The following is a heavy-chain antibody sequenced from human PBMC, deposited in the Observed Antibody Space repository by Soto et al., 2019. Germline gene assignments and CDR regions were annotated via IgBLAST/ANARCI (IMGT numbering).Heavy chain of an antibody. CDR2: INAGNGNT. Sequence: QVQLVQSGAEVKKPGASVKVSCKASGYSFTSYAMHWVRQAPGQRLEWMGWINAGNGNTKYSQKFQGRVTITRDTSASTAYMELSSLRSEDTAVYYCARVVPAARVDPWGQGTLVTVSS. V-gene: IGHV1-3*01. CDR3: ARVVPAARVDP. J-gene: IGHJ5*02. D-gene: IGHD2-2*01. CDR1: GYSFTSYA.